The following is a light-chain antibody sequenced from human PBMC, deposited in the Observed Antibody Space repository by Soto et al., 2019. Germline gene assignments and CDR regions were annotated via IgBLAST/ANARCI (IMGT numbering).Light chain of an antibody. CDR3: ATWDDRLSGWV. V-gene: IGLV1-44*01. CDR2: NNN. J-gene: IGLJ3*02. Sequence: QSVLTQPPSASGTPGQRVTISCSGSSSNIGNNAVNWYQHLPGTAPKLLIFNNNQRPSGVPDRFSGSKSGTSASLAISGLQSEDEADYYCATWDDRLSGWVFGGGTKLTVL. CDR1: SSNIGNNA.